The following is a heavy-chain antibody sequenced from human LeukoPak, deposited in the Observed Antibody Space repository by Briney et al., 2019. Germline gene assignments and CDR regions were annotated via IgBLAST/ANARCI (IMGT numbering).Heavy chain of an antibody. D-gene: IGHD6-6*01. J-gene: IGHJ6*02. CDR3: ARDAQWGQLGYYYYYGMDV. V-gene: IGHV4-38-2*02. CDR2: IYHSGST. Sequence: KPSETLSLTCTVSGYSISSGYYWGWIRQPPGKGLEWMGSIYHSGSTYYNPSLKSRVTISVDTSKNQFSLKLSSVTAADTAVYYCARDAQWGQLGYYYYYGMDVWGQGTTVTVSS. CDR1: GYSISSGYY.